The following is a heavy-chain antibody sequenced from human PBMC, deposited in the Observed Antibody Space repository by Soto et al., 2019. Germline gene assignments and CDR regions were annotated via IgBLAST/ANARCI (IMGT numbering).Heavy chain of an antibody. CDR3: ATLKSIAVADY. Sequence: PGESLKVSCKHSGFNFPTFWIAWVRQMPGKGLEWMGTIYPDDSDTRYSPSFQGQVTISADKSISTAYLQWSSLRASDTAMYYCATLKSIAVADYCGQGTLVTVSS. J-gene: IGHJ4*02. D-gene: IGHD6-19*01. CDR2: IYPDDSDT. CDR1: GFNFPTFW. V-gene: IGHV5-51*01.